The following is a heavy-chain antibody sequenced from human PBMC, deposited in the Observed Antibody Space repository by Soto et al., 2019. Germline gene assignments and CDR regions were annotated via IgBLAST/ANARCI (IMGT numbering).Heavy chain of an antibody. Sequence: QVQLVQSGAEVKKPGASVKVSCKASGYTFTTYDINWVRQATGQGLEWMGWMNPNSGNTGYAQKFQGRVTMTRNTSISTAYMELSSLRSEDTAVYYCAGYRGLWGVRGVIRWFDPWGQGTLVTVSS. CDR3: AGYRGLWGVRGVIRWFDP. D-gene: IGHD3-10*02. J-gene: IGHJ5*02. CDR2: MNPNSGNT. V-gene: IGHV1-8*01. CDR1: GYTFTTYD.